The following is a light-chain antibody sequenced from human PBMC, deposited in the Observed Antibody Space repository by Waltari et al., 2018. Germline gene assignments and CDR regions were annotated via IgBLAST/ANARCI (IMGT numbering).Light chain of an antibody. V-gene: IGLV4-69*02. J-gene: IGLJ3*02. CDR1: SGHSSNV. CDR3: QTGGHGTWV. CDR2: VNSDGSQ. Sequence: QLVLTQSPSASASLGASVKLTCTLSSGHSSNVIAWHQQQPEKGPRFLMKVNSDGSQSKGDDIPARFSGSSSGAERYLPISSLQSEDEADYYCQTGGHGTWVFGGGTKLTVL.